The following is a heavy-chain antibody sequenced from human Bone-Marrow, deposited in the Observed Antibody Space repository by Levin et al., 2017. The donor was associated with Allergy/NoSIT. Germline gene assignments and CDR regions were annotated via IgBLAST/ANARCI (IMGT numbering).Heavy chain of an antibody. D-gene: IGHD1-26*01. J-gene: IGHJ3*02. Sequence: PSETLSLTCAVSGASVNSGGHYWSWIRQHPERGLEWIGNIYYSGNAFHNPSLKSRLTMSVDTSENQLSLNLTSVTAADTAVYYCARVGDSYDAFGIWGQGTLVVVSS. CDR1: GASVNSGGHY. CDR3: ARVGDSYDAFGI. CDR2: IYYSGNA. V-gene: IGHV4-31*11.